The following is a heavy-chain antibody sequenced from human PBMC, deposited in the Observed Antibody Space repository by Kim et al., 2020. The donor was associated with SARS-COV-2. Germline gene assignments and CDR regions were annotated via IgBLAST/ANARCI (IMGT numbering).Heavy chain of an antibody. CDR1: GFTFSGYA. Sequence: GGSLRLSCAASGFTFSGYAMTWVRQAPGKGLEWVSTINPAGGPFYADSVKGRFTISRDNSKNTLYLQMNSLRAVDTAVYYCVKYSAGWYDEYWGQGTLVTVSS. CDR2: INPAGGP. J-gene: IGHJ4*02. V-gene: IGHV3-23*01. D-gene: IGHD6-19*01. CDR3: VKYSAGWYDEY.